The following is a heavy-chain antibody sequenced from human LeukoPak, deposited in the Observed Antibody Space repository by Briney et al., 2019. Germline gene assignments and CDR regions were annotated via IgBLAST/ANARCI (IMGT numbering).Heavy chain of an antibody. CDR3: AREGRMSMGIEY. CDR2: IGHSGTT. D-gene: IGHD4/OR15-4a*01. CDR1: GGSLSGYY. J-gene: IGHJ4*02. V-gene: IGHV4-34*01. Sequence: PSETLSLTCEVYGGSLSGYYWSWIRQSPEKGLQWIGEIGHSGTTNFNPSLKSRVSMSVDTSKNQFSLKLTSVTAADTAVYFCAREGRMSMGIEYWGQGTLVTVSS.